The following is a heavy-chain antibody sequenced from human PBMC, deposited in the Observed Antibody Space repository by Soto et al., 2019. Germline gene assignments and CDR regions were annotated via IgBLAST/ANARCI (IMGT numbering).Heavy chain of an antibody. CDR3: ARRGAPPYYYYGLDV. V-gene: IGHV1-18*01. J-gene: IGHJ6*02. CDR2: INAYNGET. Sequence: QVQLVQSGPEVKKPGASVKVSCKASGYTFSNYGITWVRQAPGQGLEWMGWINAYNGETNYAQKLQGRVTMTTATSTSTAYMELKSLKSDDTAVYSCARRGAPPYYYYGLDVWGQGTTVTVSS. CDR1: GYTFSNYG. D-gene: IGHD3-16*01.